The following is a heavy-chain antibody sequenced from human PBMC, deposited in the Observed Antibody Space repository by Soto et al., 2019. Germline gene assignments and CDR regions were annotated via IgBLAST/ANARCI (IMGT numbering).Heavy chain of an antibody. CDR1: GGSISSYY. Sequence: PSETLSLTCTVSGGSISSYYWSWIRQPPGKGLEWIGYIYYSGSTNYNPSLKSRVTISVDTSKNQFSLKLSSVTAADTAVYYCARHPIAAAGPNGGDYFEYWGQGTLVTVSS. J-gene: IGHJ4*02. V-gene: IGHV4-59*08. CDR3: ARHPIAAAGPNGGDYFEY. D-gene: IGHD6-13*01. CDR2: IYYSGST.